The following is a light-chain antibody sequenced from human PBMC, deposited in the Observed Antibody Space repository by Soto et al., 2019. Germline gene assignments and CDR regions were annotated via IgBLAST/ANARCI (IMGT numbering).Light chain of an antibody. J-gene: IGKJ3*01. CDR2: ASS. CDR1: QTYRTC. CDR3: HRPPYT. Sequence: QMPPSPSSLSASVEDRVHITCRASQTYRTCFNWYQQKPGKVPMLLIYASSTLQSGVPSRFSGRDSGADFTRTMHTEQSEDYASYHCHRPPYTFGPGTKVDIK. V-gene: IGKV1-39*01.